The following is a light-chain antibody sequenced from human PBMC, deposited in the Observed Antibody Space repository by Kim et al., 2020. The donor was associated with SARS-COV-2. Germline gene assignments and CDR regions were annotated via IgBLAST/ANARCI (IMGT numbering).Light chain of an antibody. J-gene: IGKJ4*01. Sequence: EIVLTQSPGTLSLSPGERATLSCRASQSVSSSYLAWYQLKPGQAPRLLIYGASSRATGIPDRFSGSGSGTDFTLTISRLEPEDFAVYYCQQYGYSFSFGGGTKVDIK. CDR1: QSVSSSY. CDR3: QQYGYSFS. V-gene: IGKV3-20*01. CDR2: GAS.